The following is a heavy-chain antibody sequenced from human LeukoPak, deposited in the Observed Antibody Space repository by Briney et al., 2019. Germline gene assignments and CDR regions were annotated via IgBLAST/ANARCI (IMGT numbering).Heavy chain of an antibody. CDR2: IYYSGST. J-gene: IGHJ4*02. CDR3: ARSEIVVVPAAILGVDY. Sequence: SETLSLTCTVSGGSISSSSYYWGWIRQPPGKGLEWIGSIYYSGSTYYNPSLESRVTISVDTSKNQFSLKLSSVTAADTAVYYCARSEIVVVPAAILGVDYWGQGTLVTVSS. CDR1: GGSISSSSYY. D-gene: IGHD2-2*01. V-gene: IGHV4-39*01.